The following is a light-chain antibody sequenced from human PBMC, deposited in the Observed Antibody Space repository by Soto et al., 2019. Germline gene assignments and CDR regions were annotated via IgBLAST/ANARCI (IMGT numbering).Light chain of an antibody. CDR1: QSISNY. CDR2: AAS. V-gene: IGKV3-11*01. CDR3: QQRTNWPPWT. Sequence: EIVLTQSPATLSLSPGERATLSCRASQSISNYLAWYQQKPGQAPRLLIYAASNRATGIPARFSGSGSGTDFTLTISNLEPEDVAIYYCQQRTNWPPWTFGQGTKVEIK. J-gene: IGKJ1*01.